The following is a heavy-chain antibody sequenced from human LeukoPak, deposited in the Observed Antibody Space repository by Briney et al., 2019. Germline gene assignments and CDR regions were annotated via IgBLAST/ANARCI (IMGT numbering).Heavy chain of an antibody. V-gene: IGHV3-21*01. Sequence: PGGSLRLSCAASGFTFSSYSMNWVRQAPGKGLEWVSSISSSSSYIYYADSVKGRFTISRDNAKNSLYLQMNSLRAEDTAVYYCAREGGYYDSSGYPQSHYFDYRGQGTLVTVSS. D-gene: IGHD3-22*01. CDR3: AREGGYYDSSGYPQSHYFDY. CDR1: GFTFSSYS. J-gene: IGHJ4*02. CDR2: ISSSSSYI.